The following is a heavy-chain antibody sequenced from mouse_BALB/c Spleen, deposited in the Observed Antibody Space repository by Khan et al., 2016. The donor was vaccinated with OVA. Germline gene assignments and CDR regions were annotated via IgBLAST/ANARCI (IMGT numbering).Heavy chain of an antibody. CDR1: GYTFTSYV. Sequence: VQLQQSGPELVKPGASVKMSCKASGYTFTSYVMHWLRQKPGQGLEWIGYIYSFNDDTKYNENFKGKATLTSDKSSSTAYMELSSLTSEDSTVYYCAKTDRYDVYFDYWGQGTTLTVSS. J-gene: IGHJ2*01. D-gene: IGHD2-14*01. V-gene: IGHV1S136*01. CDR3: AKTDRYDVYFDY. CDR2: IYSFNDDT.